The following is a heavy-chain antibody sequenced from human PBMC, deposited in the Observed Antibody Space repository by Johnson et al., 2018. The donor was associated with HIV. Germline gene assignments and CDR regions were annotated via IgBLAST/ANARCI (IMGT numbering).Heavy chain of an antibody. V-gene: IGHV3-23*04. CDR3: ARDNCSSTSCHSARNAFDI. CDR2: ISGSGGST. D-gene: IGHD2-2*01. CDR1: GFTFSSYW. J-gene: IGHJ3*02. Sequence: EVQLVESGVGLVQPGGSLRLSCAASGFTFSSYWMSWVRQAPGKGLEWVSAISGSGGSTYYADSVKGRFTISRDNSKNTLYLQMNSLRAEDTAVYYCARDNCSSTSCHSARNAFDIWGQGTMVTVSS.